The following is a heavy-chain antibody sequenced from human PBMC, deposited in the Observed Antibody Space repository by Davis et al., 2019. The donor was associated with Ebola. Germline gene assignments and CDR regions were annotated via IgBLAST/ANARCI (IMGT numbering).Heavy chain of an antibody. J-gene: IGHJ4*02. D-gene: IGHD3-22*01. CDR2: ISGSGGST. Sequence: GESLKISCAASGFTFSSYAMSWVRQAPGKGLEWVSAISGSGGSTYYADSVKGRFTISRGNSKNTLYLQMNSLRAEDTAVYYCTRVKDNSGYYYGAMGYWGQGTLVTVSS. CDR3: TRVKDNSGYYYGAMGY. CDR1: GFTFSSYA. V-gene: IGHV3-23*01.